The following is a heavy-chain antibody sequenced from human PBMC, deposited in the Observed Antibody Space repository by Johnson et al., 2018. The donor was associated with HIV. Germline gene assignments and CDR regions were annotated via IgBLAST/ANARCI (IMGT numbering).Heavy chain of an antibody. CDR2: ISWNSGSI. V-gene: IGHV3-9*01. CDR1: GFTFDDFA. J-gene: IGHJ3*02. Sequence: VQLVESGGGLVQPGRSLRLSCAASGFTFDDFAMHWVRQVPGKGLEWVSGISWNSGSIGYADSVKGRFTISRDNAKNSLYLQMNSLRAEDTALYYCAKDEGGSYSQDAFDIWGQGTMVTVSS. CDR3: AKDEGGSYSQDAFDI. D-gene: IGHD1-26*01.